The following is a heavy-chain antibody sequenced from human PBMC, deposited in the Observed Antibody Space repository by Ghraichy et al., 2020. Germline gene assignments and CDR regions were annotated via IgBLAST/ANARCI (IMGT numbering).Heavy chain of an antibody. V-gene: IGHV4-4*09. CDR2: IHTSGST. J-gene: IGHJ6*02. CDR3: ARPSTPGYAMGV. CDR1: GVSLSTYY. Sequence: SETLSLTCAVSGVSLSTYYWSWIRQPPGKGLEWIGYIHTSGSTNYNPSLKSRVTISVDTSKNRLFLRLTSVTAADTAVYYCARPSTPGYAMGVWGQGTTVTVSS.